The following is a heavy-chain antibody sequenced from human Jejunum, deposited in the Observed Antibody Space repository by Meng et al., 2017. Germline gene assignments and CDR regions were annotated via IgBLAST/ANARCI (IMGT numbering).Heavy chain of an antibody. Sequence: GESLKISCAGSGFTFIDYSMSWVRQAPGKGLEWVSSISDSGGSTNYADSVKGRFTVSRDNFKNTMYLQMDSLSADDTAIYYCAKAGTSYLSYFDYWGQGTLVTVSS. CDR3: AKAGTSYLSYFDY. CDR2: ISDSGGST. CDR1: GFTFIDYS. V-gene: IGHV3-23*01. D-gene: IGHD3-10*01. J-gene: IGHJ4*02.